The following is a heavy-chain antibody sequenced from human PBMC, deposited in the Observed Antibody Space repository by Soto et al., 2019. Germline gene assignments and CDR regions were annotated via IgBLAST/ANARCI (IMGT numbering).Heavy chain of an antibody. J-gene: IGHJ6*02. CDR3: AMVDVYVTPSPQDV. CDR2: INTYNGNT. CDR1: GYTFTRYG. V-gene: IGHV1-18*01. Sequence: QVQLVQSGAEVKNPGASVKVSCKASGYTFTRYGIGWARQAPGQGLEWMGWINTYNGNTNYAHNVQGRVTLTTDTSTSTAAMELRSLRSNDTAIYYCAMVDVYVTPSPQDVWGQGATVIVSS. D-gene: IGHD3-16*01.